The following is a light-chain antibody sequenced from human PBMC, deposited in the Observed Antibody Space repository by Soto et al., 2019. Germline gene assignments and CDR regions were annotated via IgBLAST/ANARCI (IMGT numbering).Light chain of an antibody. CDR1: ISDVGGHNY. V-gene: IGLV2-14*01. Sequence: QSALTQPASVSGSPGQSITISCTGTISDVGGHNYVSWYQQHPGKAPKLMIYEVSYRPSGVSSRFSGSKSGNTASLTISGLQAEDAAAYYCSSRTSSSTHYVFGTGTKVTVL. J-gene: IGLJ1*01. CDR2: EVS. CDR3: SSRTSSSTHYV.